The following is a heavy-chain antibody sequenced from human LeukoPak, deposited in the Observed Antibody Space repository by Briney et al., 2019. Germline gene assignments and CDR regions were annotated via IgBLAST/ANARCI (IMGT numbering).Heavy chain of an antibody. J-gene: IGHJ3*02. D-gene: IGHD2-8*02. CDR3: ARDWVSGGEGYNDAFDI. CDR1: GFTFDGYA. CDR2: ISWNSGNR. Sequence: PGRSLRLSCAASGFTFDGYAMHWVRQAPGKGLEWVSGISWNSGNRNYADSVRGRFTISRDNANTCLYLQTNRLKTADAAMYYCARDWVSGGEGYNDAFDIWGQGTMVTVSS. V-gene: IGHV3-9*01.